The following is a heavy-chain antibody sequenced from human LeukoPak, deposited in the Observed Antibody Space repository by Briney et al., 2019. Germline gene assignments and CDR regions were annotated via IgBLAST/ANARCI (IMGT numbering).Heavy chain of an antibody. CDR2: ISSSGSTI. J-gene: IGHJ4*02. CDR3: AGEQQLVPYFDY. Sequence: GGSLRLSCAASGFTFSSYEMNWVRQAPGKGLEWVSYISSSGSTIYYADSVKGRFTISRDNAKNSLYLQMNSLRAEDTAVYYCAGEQQLVPYFDYWGQGTLVTVSS. V-gene: IGHV3-48*03. D-gene: IGHD6-13*01. CDR1: GFTFSSYE.